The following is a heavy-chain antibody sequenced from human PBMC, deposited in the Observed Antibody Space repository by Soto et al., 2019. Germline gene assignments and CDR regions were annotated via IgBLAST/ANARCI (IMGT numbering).Heavy chain of an antibody. V-gene: IGHV3-33*01. Sequence: QVQLVESGGGVVQPGRSLRLSCAASGFTFSSYGMHWVRQAPGKGLEWVAVIWYDGSNKYYADSVKGRFTISRDNSKNTXYXRMNSLRAEDTAVYYCARDRTAVAGTFIDYCYGMDVWGQGTTVTVSS. J-gene: IGHJ6*02. D-gene: IGHD6-19*01. CDR2: IWYDGSNK. CDR3: ARDRTAVAGTFIDYCYGMDV. CDR1: GFTFSSYG.